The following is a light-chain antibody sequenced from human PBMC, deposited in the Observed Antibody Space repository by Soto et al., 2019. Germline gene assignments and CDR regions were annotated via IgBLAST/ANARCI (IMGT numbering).Light chain of an antibody. CDR1: QSVNNNY. V-gene: IGKV3-20*01. CDR2: GAS. CDR3: QQYCRSRT. Sequence: DIVLTQSPGTLSLSPGERATLSCRASQSVNNNYLAWYQQKPGQAPRLLIYGASSRATGIPYRFSGSGSGSEFTLTISRLEPEDFAVYYCQQYCRSRTFGQGTKVYIK. J-gene: IGKJ1*01.